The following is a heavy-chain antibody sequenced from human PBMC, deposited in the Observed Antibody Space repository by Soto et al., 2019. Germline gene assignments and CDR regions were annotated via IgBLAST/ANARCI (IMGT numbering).Heavy chain of an antibody. J-gene: IGHJ3*02. V-gene: IGHV3-73*01. CDR3: AKHFAHCDAVAI. CDR2: IRCKANSYAT. CDR1: GFTFSGSA. Sequence: EVQLVESGGGLVQPGGSLKLSCAASGFTFSGSAMHWVRQASGKGLEWVGDIRCKANSYATAYAESRKGRFTISRDDSKNTAYLQMNSLNIEDTAVYYYAKHFAHCDAVAIWGQGTIVIVSS.